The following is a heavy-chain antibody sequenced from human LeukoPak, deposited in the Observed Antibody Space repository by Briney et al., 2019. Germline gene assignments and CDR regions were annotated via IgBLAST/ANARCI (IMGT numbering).Heavy chain of an antibody. D-gene: IGHD6-19*01. CDR1: GFTFSSYW. CDR2: IKEDGSEK. V-gene: IGHV3-7*01. J-gene: IGHJ4*02. Sequence: GGSLRLSCAASGFTFSSYWMSWVRQAPGKGLEWVANIKEDGSEKYYVDSVKGRFTISRDNAKNSLHLQMNSLRVEDTAAYYCARVHYSSGWYIDYWGQGTLVTVSS. CDR3: ARVHYSSGWYIDY.